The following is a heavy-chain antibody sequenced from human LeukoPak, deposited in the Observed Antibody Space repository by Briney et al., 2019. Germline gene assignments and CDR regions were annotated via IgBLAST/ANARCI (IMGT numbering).Heavy chain of an antibody. V-gene: IGHV1-46*01. CDR2: ISPSSGRT. J-gene: IGHJ4*02. CDR3: AREYDATYYFHY. D-gene: IGHD3-16*01. Sequence: ASVKVSCKASGYTFTNYYIHWVRQAPGQGLEWVATISPSSGRTTYAQKFRGRVTMTSDTSSTTVYMELSSLISEDTGVYYCAREYDATYYFHYWGQGTLVTVSS. CDR1: GYTFTNYY.